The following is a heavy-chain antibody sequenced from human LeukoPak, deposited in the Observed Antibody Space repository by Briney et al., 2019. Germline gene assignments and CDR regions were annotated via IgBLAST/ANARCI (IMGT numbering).Heavy chain of an antibody. CDR3: AAAVYGSGSYLNWFDP. CDR1: GGTFSSYA. Sequence: GSSVKVSCKASGGTFSSYAISWVRQAPGQGLEWMGRIIPILGIANYAQKFQGRVTITADKSTSTAYMELSSLRSEDTAVYYCAAAVYGSGSYLNWFDPWGQGTLVTVSS. D-gene: IGHD3-10*01. J-gene: IGHJ5*02. CDR2: IIPILGIA. V-gene: IGHV1-69*04.